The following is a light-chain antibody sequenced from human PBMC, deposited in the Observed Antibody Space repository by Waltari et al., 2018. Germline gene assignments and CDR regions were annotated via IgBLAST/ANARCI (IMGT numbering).Light chain of an antibody. CDR3: QQHSTLPAT. V-gene: IGKV3-20*01. J-gene: IGKJ1*01. Sequence: ASQIGASNSVACDHKKPGQPPMLVCYRASRRAIVIPDRFRGSVSGTYFSLTISILDPEDFAVYYCQQHSTLPATFGQGTKVEIK. CDR1: QIGASNS. CDR2: RAS.